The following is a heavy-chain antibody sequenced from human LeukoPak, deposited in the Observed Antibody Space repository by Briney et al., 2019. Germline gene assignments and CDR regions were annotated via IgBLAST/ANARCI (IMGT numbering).Heavy chain of an antibody. CDR3: ARDALAAAGNIDY. V-gene: IGHV1-2*02. CDR1: GYTFTGYY. Sequence: ASVKVSCKASGYTFTGYYMHWVRQAPGQGLEWMGWINPNSGGTNYAQKFQGRVTMTTDTSTSTAYMELRSLRSDDTAVYYCARDALAAAGNIDYWGQGTLVTVSS. J-gene: IGHJ4*02. CDR2: INPNSGGT. D-gene: IGHD6-13*01.